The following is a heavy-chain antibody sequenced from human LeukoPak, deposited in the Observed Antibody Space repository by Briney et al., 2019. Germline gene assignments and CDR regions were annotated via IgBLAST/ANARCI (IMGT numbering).Heavy chain of an antibody. V-gene: IGHV1-18*01. CDR3: ARGSMGYYNYYGMDV. CDR2: ISAYNGNT. Sequence: ASVKVSCKASGYTFSSYGISWVRQAPGQGLEWMGWISAYNGNTNYVEKVQGRVTMTTDTSTGTAYMELRSLRSDDTAVYYCARGSMGYYNYYGMDVWGQGTTVTVSS. D-gene: IGHD2-21*01. J-gene: IGHJ6*02. CDR1: GYTFSSYG.